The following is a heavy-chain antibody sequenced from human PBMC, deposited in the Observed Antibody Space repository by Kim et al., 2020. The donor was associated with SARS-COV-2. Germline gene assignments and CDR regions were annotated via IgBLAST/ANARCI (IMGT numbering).Heavy chain of an antibody. CDR3: ARFWSGSWYYFDY. V-gene: IGHV4-31*03. J-gene: IGHJ4*02. Sequence: SETLSLTCTVSGGSISSGGYYWSWIRQHPGKGLEWIGYIYYSGSTYYNPSLKSRVTISVDTSKNQFSLKLSSVTAADTAVYYCARFWSGSWYYFDYWGQGTLVPVSS. CDR1: GGSISSGGYY. D-gene: IGHD3-3*01. CDR2: IYYSGST.